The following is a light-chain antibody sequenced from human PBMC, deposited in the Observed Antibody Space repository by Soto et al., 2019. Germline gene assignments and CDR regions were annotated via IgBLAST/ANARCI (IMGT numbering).Light chain of an antibody. CDR3: ATWDDSVNGPL. CDR2: SDS. J-gene: IGLJ3*02. CDR1: SSNIGSNS. V-gene: IGLV1-44*01. Sequence: QSALTQPPSASGTPGQRVTISCSGISSNIGSNSVNWYQQLPGTAPKLLMYSDSQRPSGVPDRFSGSKSGTSASLAISGLQSEDEADYYCATWDDSVNGPLFGGGTKVTVL.